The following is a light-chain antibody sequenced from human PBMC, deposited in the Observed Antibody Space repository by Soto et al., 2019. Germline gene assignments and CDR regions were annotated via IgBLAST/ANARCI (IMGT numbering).Light chain of an antibody. Sequence: DIQMTQSPSSLSASVGDRVTITCRASQGISTYLNWYQQKPRKAPKLLIYAASSLQSGVPSRFSGSGSETDFTLTISSLQPEDFATYSCQQSYSTTLTFGQGTKVEIK. J-gene: IGKJ1*01. CDR3: QQSYSTTLT. V-gene: IGKV1-39*01. CDR1: QGISTY. CDR2: AAS.